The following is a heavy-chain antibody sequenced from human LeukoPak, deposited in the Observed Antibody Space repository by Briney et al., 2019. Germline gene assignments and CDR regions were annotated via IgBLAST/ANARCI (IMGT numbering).Heavy chain of an antibody. D-gene: IGHD3-3*01. J-gene: IGHJ4*02. CDR1: GFTFRNYW. V-gene: IGHV3-74*01. CDR3: ASSLLGVSP. CDR2: ISGDGSTT. Sequence: GGSLRLSCAVSGFTFRNYWMYWVRQAPGEALVWVSRISGDGSTTTYADTVRGRFTISRDNAKNTLYLQMNSLRADDTAVYYCASSLLGVSPGGQGTLVTVSA.